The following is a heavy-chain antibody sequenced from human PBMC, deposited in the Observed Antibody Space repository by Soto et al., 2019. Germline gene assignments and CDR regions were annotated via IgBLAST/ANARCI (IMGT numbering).Heavy chain of an antibody. D-gene: IGHD2-15*01. Sequence: SETLSLTCAVSGGSISSSNWWSWVRQPPGKGLEWIGEIYHSGSTNYNPSLKSRVTISVDKSKNQFSLKLTSVTAADTAVYYCARDKYCSGGSCRKNWFDPWGQGTLVTVSS. CDR2: IYHSGST. CDR1: GGSISSSNW. CDR3: ARDKYCSGGSCRKNWFDP. V-gene: IGHV4-4*02. J-gene: IGHJ5*02.